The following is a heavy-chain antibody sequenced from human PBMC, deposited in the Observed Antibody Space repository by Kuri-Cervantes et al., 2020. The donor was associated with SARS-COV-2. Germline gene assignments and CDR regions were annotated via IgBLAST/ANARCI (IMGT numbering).Heavy chain of an antibody. J-gene: IGHJ6*02. V-gene: IGHV4-59*08. CDR1: GGSISSYY. CDR3: ARRAVTTIGMDV. D-gene: IGHD4-17*01. Sequence: SETLSLTCTVSGGSISSYYWSWIRQPPGKGLEWIGYIYYSGSTNYNPSLKSRVTISVDTSKNQFSLKLSSVTAADTAVYYCARRAVTTIGMDVWGQGTTVTVSS. CDR2: IYYSGST.